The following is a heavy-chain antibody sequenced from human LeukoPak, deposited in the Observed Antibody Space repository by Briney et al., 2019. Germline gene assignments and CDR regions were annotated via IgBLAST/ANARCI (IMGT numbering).Heavy chain of an antibody. Sequence: GRSLRLSCAASGFRFNNYDIQWVRQAPGKGLEWVAIISYDETKEYYADSVKGRFTIARDKSTNTLYLQMNSLRTEDTSVYYCARSPPRFGMDVWGQETTVTVTS. CDR2: ISYDETKE. J-gene: IGHJ6*02. CDR1: GFRFNNYD. V-gene: IGHV3-30*03. CDR3: ARSPPRFGMDV.